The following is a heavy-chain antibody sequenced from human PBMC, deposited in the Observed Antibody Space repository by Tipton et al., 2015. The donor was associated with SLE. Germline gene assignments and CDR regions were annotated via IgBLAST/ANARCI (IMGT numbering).Heavy chain of an antibody. J-gene: IGHJ4*02. CDR3: AKEFHRAVGND. Sequence: SLRLSCVASGFNFGGYWLHWVRQVPGKGLEWVAVIWVDGTNEYYADSVKGRSTISRDNSKDTVYLQMNSLRAEDTAVYYCAKEFHRAVGNDWGQGTLVTVFS. V-gene: IGHV3-33*06. CDR1: GFNFGGYW. CDR2: IWVDGTNE. D-gene: IGHD3-10*01.